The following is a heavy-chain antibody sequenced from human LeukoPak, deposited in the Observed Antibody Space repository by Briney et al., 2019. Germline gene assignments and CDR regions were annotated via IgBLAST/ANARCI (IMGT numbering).Heavy chain of an antibody. CDR1: GGSISSYY. D-gene: IGHD6-13*01. Sequence: SETLSLTCTVSGGSISSYYWSWIRQPPGKALEWIGYIYYSGSTIYNPSLKSRVTISVDTSKKQVSLKLISVTAADTAVHYCARGWDSSWYGSFYYWGQGTLVTVSS. CDR3: ARGWDSSWYGSFYY. V-gene: IGHV4-59*01. J-gene: IGHJ4*02. CDR2: IYYSGST.